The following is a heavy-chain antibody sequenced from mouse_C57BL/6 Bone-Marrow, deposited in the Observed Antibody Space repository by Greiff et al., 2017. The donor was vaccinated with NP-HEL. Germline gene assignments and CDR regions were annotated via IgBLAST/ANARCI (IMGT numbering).Heavy chain of an antibody. CDR2: IYPRSGNT. V-gene: IGHV1-81*01. J-gene: IGHJ2*01. Sequence: VQLQESGAELARPGASVKLSCKASGYTFTSYGISWVKQRTGQGLEWIGEIYPRSGNTYYNEKFKGKATLTADKSSSTAYMQLRRLTSEDSAVYFCANWAFDYGGRGTTLTVSA. D-gene: IGHD4-1*01. CDR1: GYTFTSYG. CDR3: ANWAFDY.